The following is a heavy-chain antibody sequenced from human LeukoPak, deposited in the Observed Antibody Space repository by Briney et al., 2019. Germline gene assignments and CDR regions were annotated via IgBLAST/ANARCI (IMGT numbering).Heavy chain of an antibody. J-gene: IGHJ5*02. D-gene: IGHD6-19*01. CDR2: IYYSGGT. CDR3: ARVGSSGWYGSPVDP. Sequence: SETLSLTCTVSGGSISSYYWSWIRQPPGKGLEWIGYIYYSGGTNYNPSLKSRVTISVDTSKNQFSLKLSSVTAADTAVYYCARVGSSGWYGSPVDPWGQGTLVTVSS. V-gene: IGHV4-59*01. CDR1: GGSISSYY.